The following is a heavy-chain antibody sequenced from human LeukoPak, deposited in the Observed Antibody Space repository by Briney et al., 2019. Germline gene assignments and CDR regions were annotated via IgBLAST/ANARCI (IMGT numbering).Heavy chain of an antibody. CDR1: GYSFTTYG. Sequence: VASVKVSCKASGYSFTTYGISWVRQAPGQGLEWMGWISAYNGVTKYAQNLQGRVTMTTDTSTSTAYMELRSLRSDDTAVYYCARDLPLQWLVPSAFDIWGQGTMVTVSS. D-gene: IGHD6-19*01. CDR3: ARDLPLQWLVPSAFDI. CDR2: ISAYNGVT. V-gene: IGHV1-18*01. J-gene: IGHJ3*02.